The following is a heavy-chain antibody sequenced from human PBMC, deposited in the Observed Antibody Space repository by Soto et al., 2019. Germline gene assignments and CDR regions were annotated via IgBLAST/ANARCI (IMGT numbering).Heavy chain of an antibody. V-gene: IGHV4-39*07. CDR1: GGSISSSSYY. Sequence: PSETLSLTCTVSGGSISSSSYYWGWIRQPPGKGLEWIGYIYYSGSTYYNPSLKSRVTISVDTSKNQFSLKLSSVTAADTAVYYCAREYSGYDLFDYWGQGTLVTVSS. D-gene: IGHD5-12*01. CDR3: AREYSGYDLFDY. CDR2: IYYSGST. J-gene: IGHJ4*02.